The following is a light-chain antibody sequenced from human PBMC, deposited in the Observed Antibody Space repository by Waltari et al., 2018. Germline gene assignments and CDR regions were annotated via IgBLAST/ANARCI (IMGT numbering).Light chain of an antibody. CDR2: EVR. CDR1: SSDVGGYEY. V-gene: IGLV2-14*01. Sequence: QSALTQPASVSGSPGQSITISCTGTSSDVGGYEYVSWYQQYPGKAPKLMIYEVRKRPSGVSNRCSSSKSGNTASLTISGRQAEDEADYYCSSVTRSSTWVFGGGTKLTVL. CDR3: SSVTRSSTWV. J-gene: IGLJ3*02.